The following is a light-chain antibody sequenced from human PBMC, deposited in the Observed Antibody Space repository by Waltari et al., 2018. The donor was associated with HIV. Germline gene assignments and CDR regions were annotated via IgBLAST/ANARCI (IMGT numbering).Light chain of an antibody. V-gene: IGLV1-40*01. CDR3: QSHDSSLSRYV. CDR1: SANIGAGYH. Sequence: QSVLTQPPSVSGAPGQRVTISCTGSSANIGAGYHVHWYQQLPGTAPKLLIYGNSNRPSGVPDRVAGSKSGTSASLAITGLQAEDEAAYHCQSHDSSLSRYVFGTGTKVTVL. J-gene: IGLJ1*01. CDR2: GNS.